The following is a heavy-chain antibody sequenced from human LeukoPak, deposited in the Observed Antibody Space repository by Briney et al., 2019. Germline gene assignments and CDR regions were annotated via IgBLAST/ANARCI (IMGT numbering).Heavy chain of an antibody. J-gene: IGHJ4*02. CDR1: GFTFSSYA. CDR3: ARGVASYCSGGSCYWPSFDY. D-gene: IGHD2-15*01. V-gene: IGHV3-30*04. CDR2: ISYDGSNK. Sequence: PGRSLRLSCAASGFTFSSYAMHWVRQAPGKGLEWVAVISYDGSNKYYADSVKGRFTISRDNSKNTLYLQMNSLRAEDTAVYYCARGVASYCSGGSCYWPSFDYWGQGTLVTVSS.